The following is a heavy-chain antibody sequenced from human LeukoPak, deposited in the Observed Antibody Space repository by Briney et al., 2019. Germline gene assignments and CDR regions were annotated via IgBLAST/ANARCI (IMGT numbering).Heavy chain of an antibody. D-gene: IGHD3-9*01. CDR1: GFTFSNYG. CDR3: ARDRYFDSSYGMDV. CDR2: IGYDGSNK. V-gene: IGHV3-33*01. J-gene: IGHJ6*04. Sequence: PGGSLRLSCAASGFTFSNYGMHWVRQAPGKGLEWVALIGYDGSNKYYPDSLKGRFTISRDNSENTLYLQMNSLRAEDTAVYYCARDRYFDSSYGMDVWGKGTTVTVSS.